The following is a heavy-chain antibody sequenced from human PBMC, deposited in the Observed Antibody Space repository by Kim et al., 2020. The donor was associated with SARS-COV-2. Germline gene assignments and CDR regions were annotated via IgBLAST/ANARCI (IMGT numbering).Heavy chain of an antibody. J-gene: IGHJ4*02. CDR3: ARDDSGYGKFDS. CDR2: T. Sequence: TYYNPSLESRIIISVDTSKSQFSLKLTSVTAADTAIYYCARDDSGYGKFDSWGQGTLVTVSS. V-gene: IGHV4-31*02. D-gene: IGHD3-22*01.